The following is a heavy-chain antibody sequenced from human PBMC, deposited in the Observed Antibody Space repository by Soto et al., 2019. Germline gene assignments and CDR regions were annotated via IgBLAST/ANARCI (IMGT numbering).Heavy chain of an antibody. CDR2: INAANGDT. CDR1: GYTFTSYG. J-gene: IGHJ5*02. D-gene: IGHD6-13*01. V-gene: IGHV1-3*01. Sequence: QVQLVQSGTEVKKPGASVKVSCKASGYTFTSYGIHWVRQAPGQRLEWMGWINAANGDTKYSPKFQGRVTSSLDTSANTAYMELSSLRSEYTAVYYCVRRHVSATGIDWFDPWGQGTLVPVSS. CDR3: VRRHVSATGIDWFDP.